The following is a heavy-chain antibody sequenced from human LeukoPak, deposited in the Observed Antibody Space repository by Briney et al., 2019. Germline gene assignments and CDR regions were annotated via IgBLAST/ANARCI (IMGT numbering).Heavy chain of an antibody. D-gene: IGHD3-16*01. CDR2: IYHRGNT. CDR1: GGSISSYY. J-gene: IGHJ4*02. CDR3: ARLLSPTAYTTLYYFDY. V-gene: IGHV4-59*12. Sequence: SETLSLTCTDSGGSISSYYWSWIRQPPGKGLEWIGYIYHRGNTNYNPSLKSRVTISVDMSKNQFSLNLRSVTAADTAVYYCARLLSPTAYTTLYYFDYWGQGTLGTVSS.